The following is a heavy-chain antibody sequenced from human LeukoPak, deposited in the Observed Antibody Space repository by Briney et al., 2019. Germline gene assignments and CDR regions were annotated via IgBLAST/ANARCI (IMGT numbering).Heavy chain of an antibody. CDR2: ICYSGST. V-gene: IGHV4-59*08. J-gene: IGHJ4*02. D-gene: IGHD1-14*01. CDR1: GGSISSYY. Sequence: SETLSLTCTVSGGSISSYYWSWIRQPPGKGLEWIGYICYSGSTNYNPSLKSRVTISVDTSKNQFSLKLSSVTAADTAVYYCASSEPAGPSYFDYWGQGTLVTVSS. CDR3: ASSEPAGPSYFDY.